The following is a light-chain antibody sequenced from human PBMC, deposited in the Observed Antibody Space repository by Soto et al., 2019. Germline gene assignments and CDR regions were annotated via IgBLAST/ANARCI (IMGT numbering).Light chain of an antibody. V-gene: IGKV3-20*01. CDR3: QLYGTSPPRYT. CDR1: QSIPSNY. CDR2: GAS. Sequence: DIVLTQSPATLSLSPGERATLSCRASQSIPSNYLAWCQQKPGQAPMLLIHGASSRATGIPDRFSGSGCGTDFTLTISRLEPEDFAVYYCQLYGTSPPRYTFGLGTKLEIK. J-gene: IGKJ2*01.